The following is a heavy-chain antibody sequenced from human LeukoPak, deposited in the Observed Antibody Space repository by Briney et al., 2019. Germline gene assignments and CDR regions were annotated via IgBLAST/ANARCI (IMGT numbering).Heavy chain of an antibody. CDR1: GFTFSTYA. CDR2: ISGTGGTT. D-gene: IGHD2-2*01. V-gene: IGHV3-23*01. Sequence: GGSLRLSCVASGFTFSTYAMSWVRQAPGKGLEWVSAISGTGGTTHYADSVKGRFTISRDKSKNTLYLQMNSLRAEDTAVYYCAKDVRFVVVPAATNDAFDIWGQGTMVTVSS. CDR3: AKDVRFVVVPAATNDAFDI. J-gene: IGHJ3*02.